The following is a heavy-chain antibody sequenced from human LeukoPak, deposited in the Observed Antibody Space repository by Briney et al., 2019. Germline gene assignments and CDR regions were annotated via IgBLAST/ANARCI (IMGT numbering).Heavy chain of an antibody. CDR3: ARNPQTLHYYGSGSYYDWFDP. CDR2: ISAYNGNT. Sequence: GASVKVSCKASGYTFTSYGISWVRQAPGQGLEWMGWISAYNGNTNYAQKLQGRVTMTTDTSTSTAYVELRSLRSDDTAVYYCARNPQTLHYYGSGSYYDWFDPGGQGTLVTVSS. J-gene: IGHJ5*02. CDR1: GYTFTSYG. V-gene: IGHV1-18*01. D-gene: IGHD3-10*01.